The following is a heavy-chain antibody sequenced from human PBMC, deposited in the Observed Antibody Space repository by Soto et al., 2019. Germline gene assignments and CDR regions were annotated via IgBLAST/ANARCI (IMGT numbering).Heavy chain of an antibody. CDR1: GFTFDNYA. CDR2: ISGRGGST. D-gene: IGHD3-22*01. V-gene: IGHV3-23*01. CDR3: AKVIVGVISTGGYFDY. J-gene: IGHJ4*02. Sequence: GGSLRLSCAASGFTFDNYAMSWDRQAAGKGPEWVSGISGRGGSTYYADSVKGRFTISRDNSKNTLYLQMSSLRAEDTAEYYCAKVIVGVISTGGYFDYWGQGAQVTVSS.